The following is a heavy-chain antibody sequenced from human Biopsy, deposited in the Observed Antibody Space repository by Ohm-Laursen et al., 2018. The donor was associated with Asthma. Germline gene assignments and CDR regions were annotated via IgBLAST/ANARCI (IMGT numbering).Heavy chain of an antibody. D-gene: IGHD2-21*02. CDR3: ARGISRVTGLFDHFDS. J-gene: IGHJ4*02. CDR2: IYYSGST. V-gene: IGHV4-59*01. CDR1: GVSISSDY. Sequence: PGTLSLTCTVSGVSISSDYWSWIRQPPGKGLEWISHIYYSGSTNYQPSLKSRVTISVDTSKNQFSLKLRSVTAADAAVYYCARGISRVTGLFDHFDSWGQGTLVTVSS.